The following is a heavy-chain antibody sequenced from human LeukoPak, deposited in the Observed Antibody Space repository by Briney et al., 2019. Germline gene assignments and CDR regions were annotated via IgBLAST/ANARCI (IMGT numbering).Heavy chain of an antibody. Sequence: GASVKVSCKASGYTFTSYGISWVRQAPGQGLEWMGWISAYNGNTNYAQKLQGRVTMTTDTSTSTAYMELRSLRSDDTAVYYCARGALTGYSSSWENIDYWGQGTLVTVSS. CDR2: ISAYNGNT. CDR1: GYTFTSYG. V-gene: IGHV1-18*01. CDR3: ARGALTGYSSSWENIDY. D-gene: IGHD6-13*01. J-gene: IGHJ4*02.